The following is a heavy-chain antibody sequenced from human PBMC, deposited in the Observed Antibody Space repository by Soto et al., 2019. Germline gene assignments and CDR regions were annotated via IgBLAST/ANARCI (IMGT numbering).Heavy chain of an antibody. J-gene: IGHJ4*02. Sequence: QLQLQESGPGLVKPSETLSLTCSVSGDSISISSYYWGWVRQPPGKGLEWIGSIHYSGSTHYNPSLQSRVTNSGDASKKHFSLKLGSVTAADTAMYYCASTKDETLYFDYWGQGNLVTVSS. CDR1: GDSISISSYY. CDR3: ASTKDETLYFDY. D-gene: IGHD2-15*01. V-gene: IGHV4-39*02. CDR2: IHYSGST.